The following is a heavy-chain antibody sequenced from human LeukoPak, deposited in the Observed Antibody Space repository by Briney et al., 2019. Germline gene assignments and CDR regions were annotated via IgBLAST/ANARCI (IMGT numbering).Heavy chain of an antibody. CDR2: IYTSGST. V-gene: IGHV4-4*07. J-gene: IGHJ4*02. D-gene: IGHD3-22*01. CDR3: ARARADYYDSSGYYYRFDY. Sequence: SETLSLTCTVSGGSISSYYWSWIRQPAGKGLEWIGRIYTSGSTNYNPSLKSRVTMSVDTSKIQFSLKLSSVTAADTAVYYCARARADYYDSSGYYYRFDYWGQGTLVTVSS. CDR1: GGSISSYY.